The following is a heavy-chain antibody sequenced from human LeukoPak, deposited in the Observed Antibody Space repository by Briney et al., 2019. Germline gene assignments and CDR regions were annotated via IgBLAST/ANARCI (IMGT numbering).Heavy chain of an antibody. J-gene: IGHJ4*02. CDR3: ARRALGPIGAFDH. CDR2: ISTRSSTI. Sequence: GGSLRLSCVASGFTFSTYSMNWVRQAPGKGLEWVSYISTRSSTIYYADSVKGRFTVSRDDGQNSLFLQMESLTVDDTAMYYCARRALGPIGAFDHWGQGALVTVSS. D-gene: IGHD5-12*01. V-gene: IGHV3-48*04. CDR1: GFTFSTYS.